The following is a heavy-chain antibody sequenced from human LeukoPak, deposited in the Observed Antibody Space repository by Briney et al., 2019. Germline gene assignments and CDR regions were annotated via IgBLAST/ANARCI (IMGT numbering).Heavy chain of an antibody. Sequence: PGGSLRLSCAASGFTFSSYGMHWVRQAPGKGLEWVAFIRYDGSNKYYADSVKGRFTISRDNSKNTLYLQMNSLRAEDTAVYYCAKIRVVVPAANAFDIWGQGTMVTVSS. V-gene: IGHV3-30*02. CDR3: AKIRVVVPAANAFDI. J-gene: IGHJ3*02. CDR1: GFTFSSYG. D-gene: IGHD2-2*01. CDR2: IRYDGSNK.